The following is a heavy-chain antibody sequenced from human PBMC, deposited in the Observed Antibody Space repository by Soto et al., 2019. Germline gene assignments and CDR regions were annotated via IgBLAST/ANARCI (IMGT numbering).Heavy chain of an antibody. CDR1: GFTFSDYY. V-gene: IGHV3-11*06. D-gene: IGHD2-2*01. CDR3: ARDGGEIIPAAIGGGYGMDV. CDR2: ISGRNTYT. J-gene: IGHJ6*02. Sequence: QVQLVESGGGLVKPGGSLRLSCAASGFTFSDYYMSWIRQAPGKGLEWVSYISGRNTYTNYADSVKGRFTVSRDNAKNSLFLEMNSLRVEDTAVYYCARDGGEIIPAAIGGGYGMDVWGQGTTVLVSS.